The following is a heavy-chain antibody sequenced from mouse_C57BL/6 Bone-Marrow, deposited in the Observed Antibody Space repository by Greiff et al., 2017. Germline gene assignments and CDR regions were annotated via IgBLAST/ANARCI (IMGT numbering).Heavy chain of an antibody. J-gene: IGHJ2*01. CDR3: ARDTTVVASFDY. CDR1: GFTFSDYG. V-gene: IGHV5-17*01. Sequence: EVMLVESGGGLVKPGGSLKLSCAASGFTFSDYGMHWVRQAPEKGLEWVAYISSGSSTIYYADTVKGRFTISRDNAKNTLFLQMTSLRSEDTAMYYCARDTTVVASFDYWGQGTTLTVSS. CDR2: ISSGSSTI. D-gene: IGHD1-1*01.